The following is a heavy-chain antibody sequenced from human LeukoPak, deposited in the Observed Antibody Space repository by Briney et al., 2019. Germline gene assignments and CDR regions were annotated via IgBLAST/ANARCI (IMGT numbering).Heavy chain of an antibody. CDR3: AREAGGSYNYYYGMDV. CDR2: INWNGGST. J-gene: IGHJ6*02. D-gene: IGHD1-26*01. Sequence: GGSLRLSCAASGFTFDDYGMSWVRQAPGKGLEWVSGINWNGGSTGYADSVKGRFTISRDNAKNSLYLQMNSLRAEDTAVYYCAREAGGSYNYYYGMDVWGQGTTVTVSS. V-gene: IGHV3-20*04. CDR1: GFTFDDYG.